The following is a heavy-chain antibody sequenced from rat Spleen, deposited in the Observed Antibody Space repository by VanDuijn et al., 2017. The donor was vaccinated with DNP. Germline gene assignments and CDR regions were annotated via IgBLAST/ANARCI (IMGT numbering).Heavy chain of an antibody. J-gene: IGHJ2*01. CDR2: VNSAGTT. D-gene: IGHD1-11*01. CDR3: ARYTTGVDY. V-gene: IGHV3-3*01. CDR1: GYSITSSYR. Sequence: EVQLQESGPGLVKPSQSLSLTCSVTGYSITSSYRWNWLRKFPGNKLEWKGSVNSAGTTNYNPSPKIRISITRDTSKNQCFLQLNSVTTEDKATYYCARYTTGVDYWGQGVMVTVSS.